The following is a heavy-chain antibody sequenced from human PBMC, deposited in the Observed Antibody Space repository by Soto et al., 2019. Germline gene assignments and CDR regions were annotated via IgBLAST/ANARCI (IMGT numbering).Heavy chain of an antibody. Sequence: ASVKVSCKASGYSFTSYGIGWVRQVPGQGPEWMGWISPYNGRTNYAQSVKGRVVMTTDISTNTVYLELRSLRSDDSAIYYCGRCRTDSYDMDVWGQGTPVTVSS. CDR2: ISPYNGRT. D-gene: IGHD5-18*01. CDR1: GYSFTSYG. V-gene: IGHV1-18*01. J-gene: IGHJ6*02. CDR3: GRCRTDSYDMDV.